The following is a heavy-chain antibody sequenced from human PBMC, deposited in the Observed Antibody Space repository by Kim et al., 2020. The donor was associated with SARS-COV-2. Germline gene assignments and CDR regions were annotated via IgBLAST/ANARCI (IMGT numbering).Heavy chain of an antibody. V-gene: IGHV1-3*01. CDR2: INAGNGNT. D-gene: IGHD3-22*01. J-gene: IGHJ1*01. CDR3: ARGPTPAYYYDSSGYWYFQH. CDR1: GYTFTSYA. Sequence: ASVKVSCKASGYTFTSYAMHWVRQAPGQRLEWMGWINAGNGNTKYSQKFQGRVTLTRDTSASTAYMELSSLRSEDTAVYYCARGPTPAYYYDSSGYWYFQHWGQGTLVTVSS.